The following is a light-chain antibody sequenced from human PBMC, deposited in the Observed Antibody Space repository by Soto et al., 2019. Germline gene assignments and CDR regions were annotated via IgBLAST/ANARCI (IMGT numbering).Light chain of an antibody. Sequence: QSALTQPPSASGFPGQSVTISCTGTSSDVGYYDYVSWYQQHPGKAPKLVIYEVTKRPSRVPDRVSASKSGNTASLTVSGLRAEDEADYYCSSYAGSNNFVFGSGTKLTVL. CDR3: SSYAGSNNFV. V-gene: IGLV2-8*01. CDR2: EVT. J-gene: IGLJ1*01. CDR1: SSDVGYYDY.